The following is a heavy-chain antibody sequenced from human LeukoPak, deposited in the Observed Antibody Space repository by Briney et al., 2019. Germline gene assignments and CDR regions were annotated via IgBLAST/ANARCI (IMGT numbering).Heavy chain of an antibody. CDR2: ISGSGGST. D-gene: IGHD6-13*01. V-gene: IGHV3-23*01. Sequence: GGSLRLSCAASGFTFNNYAMSWVRQAPAKGLEWVSTISGSGGSTYYADSVKGRFTISRDNSRTTLYRQMNSLRAEDTAVYYCAKDRAAPATPYNWFDPWGQGTLDTVSS. CDR1: GFTFNNYA. J-gene: IGHJ5*02. CDR3: AKDRAAPATPYNWFDP.